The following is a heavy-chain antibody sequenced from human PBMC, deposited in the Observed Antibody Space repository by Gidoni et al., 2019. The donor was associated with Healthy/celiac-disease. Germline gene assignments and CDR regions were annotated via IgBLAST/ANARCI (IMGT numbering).Heavy chain of an antibody. CDR2: MNPNSGIT. D-gene: IGHD3-3*01. Sequence: QVQLVQSGPEVKKPGASVKVSCNASGYTFTSYDLHWVRQATGQGLEWMGWMNPNSGITGYAQNFQGRVTMTRNTSISTAYMELSSLRSEDTAVYYCASSSSGGIRFLEWLRRDLDFDYWGQGTLVTVSS. J-gene: IGHJ4*02. CDR3: ASSSSGGIRFLEWLRRDLDFDY. V-gene: IGHV1-8*01. CDR1: GYTFTSYD.